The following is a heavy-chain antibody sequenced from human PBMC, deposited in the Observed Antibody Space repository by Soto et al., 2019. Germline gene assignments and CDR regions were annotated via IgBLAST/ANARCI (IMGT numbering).Heavy chain of an antibody. Sequence: SETLSLTCAVSGGSISSGGYSWSWIRQPPGKGLEWIGYIYHSGSTHYNPSLKSRVTISVDRSKNQFSLKLSSVTAADTAVYYCAREGDCSGGSCYGWFDPWGQGTLVTVSS. CDR3: AREGDCSGGSCYGWFDP. V-gene: IGHV4-30-2*01. J-gene: IGHJ5*02. CDR2: IYHSGST. D-gene: IGHD2-15*01. CDR1: GGSISSGGYS.